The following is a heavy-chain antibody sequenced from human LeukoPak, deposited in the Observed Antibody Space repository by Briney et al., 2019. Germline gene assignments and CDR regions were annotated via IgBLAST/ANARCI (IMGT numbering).Heavy chain of an antibody. D-gene: IGHD4-11*01. CDR1: GFTFTHHA. Sequence: GKSLRLSCGASGFTFTHHAMLWVRQAPGKGLEWVAVIWSDATNKYYADSVKGRFAISRDDSNNMVYLQMNSLRVEDTAVYYCARDVQRGFDYTNSLDYWGQGTLVTVSS. J-gene: IGHJ4*02. CDR3: ARDVQRGFDYTNSLDY. V-gene: IGHV3-33*01. CDR2: IWSDATNK.